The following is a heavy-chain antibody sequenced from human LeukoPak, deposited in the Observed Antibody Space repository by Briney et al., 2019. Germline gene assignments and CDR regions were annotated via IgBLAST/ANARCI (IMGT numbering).Heavy chain of an antibody. V-gene: IGHV3-30-3*01. CDR3: KSGGAAPGSFDY. Sequence: PGGSLRLSCAASGFTFSSYAMHWVRQAPGKGLEWVAVISYDGSNKYYADSVKGRFTISRDNSKNTPYLQMNSLRAEDTAVYYCKSGGAAPGSFDYWGQGTLVTVSP. CDR2: ISYDGSNK. D-gene: IGHD1-1*01. CDR1: GFTFSSYA. J-gene: IGHJ4*02.